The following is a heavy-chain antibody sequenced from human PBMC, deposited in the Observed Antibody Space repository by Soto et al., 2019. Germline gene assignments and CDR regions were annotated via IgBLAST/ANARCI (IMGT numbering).Heavy chain of an antibody. V-gene: IGHV4-39*01. Sequence: TLSLTCTVSGGSISSSSYYWGWIRQPPGKGLEWIGSIYYSGSTYYNPSLKSRVTISVDTSKNQFSLKLSSVTAADTAVYYCASRRSSSWLNYNYYYGMDVWGQGTTVTVSS. CDR1: GGSISSSSYY. J-gene: IGHJ6*02. CDR2: IYYSGST. D-gene: IGHD6-13*01. CDR3: ASRRSSSWLNYNYYYGMDV.